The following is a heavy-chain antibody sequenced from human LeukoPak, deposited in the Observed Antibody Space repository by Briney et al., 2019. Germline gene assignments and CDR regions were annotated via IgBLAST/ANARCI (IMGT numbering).Heavy chain of an antibody. CDR1: GYTFTGYY. V-gene: IGHV1-2*02. J-gene: IGHJ4*02. Sequence: ASVKVSCKASGYTFTGYYIHWLRQAPGQGLEWMGWINPNSGGTNHAQKFQGRVTMTRDTSISTAYMVLSRLRSDDTAVYYCARSDYWATYYWGQGTLVTVSS. D-gene: IGHD4/OR15-4a*01. CDR3: ARSDYWATYY. CDR2: INPNSGGT.